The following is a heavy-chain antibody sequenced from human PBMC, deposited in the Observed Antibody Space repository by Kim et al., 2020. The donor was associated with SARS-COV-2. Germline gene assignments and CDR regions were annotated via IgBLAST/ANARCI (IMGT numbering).Heavy chain of an antibody. Sequence: LKSRVTISVDTSKNQFSLKLSSVTAADTAVYYCARVGGIVVVPAASPFDYWGQGTLVTVSS. V-gene: IGHV4-39*07. J-gene: IGHJ4*02. D-gene: IGHD2-2*01. CDR3: ARVGGIVVVPAASPFDY.